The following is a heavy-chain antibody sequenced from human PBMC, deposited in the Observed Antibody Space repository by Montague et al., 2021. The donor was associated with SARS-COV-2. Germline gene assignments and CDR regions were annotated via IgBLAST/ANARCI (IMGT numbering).Heavy chain of an antibody. CDR3: ARQDAWAYCGDECYRGWFDS. D-gene: IGHD2-21*01. V-gene: IGHV4-59*01. Sequence: ETLSLTCTVSFGSISTYYWSWIRQPPGKGLEWIGFIFYNGSTKYNPSLKRRVSISLDTSENQFSLKLSSVTAADTAVYYCARQDAWAYCGDECYRGWFDSWGQGTLVTVSS. CDR2: IFYNGST. CDR1: FGSISTYY. J-gene: IGHJ5*01.